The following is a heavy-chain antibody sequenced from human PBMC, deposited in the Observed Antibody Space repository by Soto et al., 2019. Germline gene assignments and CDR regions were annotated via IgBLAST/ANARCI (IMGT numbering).Heavy chain of an antibody. CDR1: GGCFSGYY. CDR3: AGASSGYYYYYYGMDV. CDR2: INHSGST. Sequence: PSETLSLTCAVYGGCFSGYYWSWIRQPPGKGLEWIGEINHSGSTNYNPSLKSRVTISVDTSKNQFSLKLSSVTAADTAVYYCAGASSGYYYYYYGMDVWGQGTTVTVSS. V-gene: IGHV4-34*01. D-gene: IGHD3-22*01. J-gene: IGHJ6*02.